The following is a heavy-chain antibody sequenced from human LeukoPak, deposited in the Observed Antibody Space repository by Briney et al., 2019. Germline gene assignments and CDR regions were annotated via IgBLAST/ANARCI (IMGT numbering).Heavy chain of an antibody. CDR2: SSGSGGIT. D-gene: IGHD2-2*01. CDR3: AKVNSDIVVVPAATSFDS. CDR1: GLTFSSYA. Sequence: GGSLRLSCAASGLTFSSYAMSWGRQAPGKGLEWVSASSGSGGITYYAGCASGRFPISRDKSKKTMYLHMNRLRAEATAVYYSAKVNSDIVVVPAATSFDSWGQGTLVTVSS. V-gene: IGHV3-23*01. J-gene: IGHJ4*02.